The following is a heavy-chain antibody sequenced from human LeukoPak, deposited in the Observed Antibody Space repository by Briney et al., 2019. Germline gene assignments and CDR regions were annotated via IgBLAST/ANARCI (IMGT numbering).Heavy chain of an antibody. CDR2: ISGSGGST. J-gene: IGHJ4*02. Sequence: GGSLRLSCAASGFTFSSYVMSWVRQAPGKGLEWVSAISGSGGSTYYADSVKGRFTISRDNSKNTLYLQMNSLRAEDTAVYYCAKVYRAGELLGLDYWGQGTLVTVSS. V-gene: IGHV3-23*01. CDR3: AKVYRAGELLGLDY. CDR1: GFTFSSYV. D-gene: IGHD3-10*01.